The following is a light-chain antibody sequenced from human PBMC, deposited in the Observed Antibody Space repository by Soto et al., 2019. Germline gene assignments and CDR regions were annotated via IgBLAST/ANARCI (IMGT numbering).Light chain of an antibody. CDR3: QVRGNLLWT. CDR2: HAS. V-gene: IGKV3-11*01. Sequence: TVWTQYPSKLSLSPGERATLSCRSSQSVSIYLAWYRQKPGQAPRLLTYHASNRATGIPARFSGSGSGTDFTLTISSLEAEDVVIYYCQVRGNLLWTFSEGAKV. J-gene: IGKJ1*01. CDR1: QSVSIY.